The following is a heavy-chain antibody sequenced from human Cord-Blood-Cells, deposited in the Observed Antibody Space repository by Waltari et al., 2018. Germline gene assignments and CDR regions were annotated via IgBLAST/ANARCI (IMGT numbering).Heavy chain of an antibody. CDR2: INHSGST. CDR3: ARGRLHLGELSLYFDY. J-gene: IGHJ4*02. Sequence: QVQLQQWGAGLLQPSETRSLTCAVYGGSFSGSSWSWIRLPPGKGLEWIGEINHSGSTNYTPSLKSRVTISVYTSKNQFSLKLSSVTAADTAVYYCARGRLHLGELSLYFDYWGQGTLVTVSS. CDR1: GGSFSGSS. D-gene: IGHD3-16*02. V-gene: IGHV4-34*01.